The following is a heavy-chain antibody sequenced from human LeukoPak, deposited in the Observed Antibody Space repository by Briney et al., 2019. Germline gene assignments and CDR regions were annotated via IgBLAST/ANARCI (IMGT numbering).Heavy chain of an antibody. D-gene: IGHD5-18*01. CDR1: GGSINGYY. V-gene: IGHV4-4*07. J-gene: IGHJ2*01. Sequence: PSETLSLTCTVSGGSINGYYWRWIRQSAGKGLEFIGRIYSTGGTYYSPSLKSRVTMSVDTSKNQFSLNLSSVTDADTAVYYCARGRYTDWYFDLWGRGTLVTVSS. CDR2: IYSTGGT. CDR3: ARGRYTDWYFDL.